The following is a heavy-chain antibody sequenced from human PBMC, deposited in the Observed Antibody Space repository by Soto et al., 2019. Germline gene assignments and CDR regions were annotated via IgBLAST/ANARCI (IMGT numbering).Heavy chain of an antibody. J-gene: IGHJ5*02. CDR3: AKDSYIVVVPAAIFNWFDP. D-gene: IGHD2-2*01. CDR1: GVTFSSYA. CDR2: ISGSGGST. V-gene: IGHV3-23*01. Sequence: GGSLRLSCAASGVTFSSYAMSWVRQAPGKGLEWVSAISGSGGSTYYADSVKGRFTISRDNSKNTLYLQMNSLRAEDTAVYYCAKDSYIVVVPAAIFNWFDPWGQGTLVTVSS.